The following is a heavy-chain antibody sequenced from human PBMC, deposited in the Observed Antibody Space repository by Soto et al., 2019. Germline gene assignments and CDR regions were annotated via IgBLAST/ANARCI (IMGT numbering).Heavy chain of an antibody. CDR2: ISGSGGST. J-gene: IGHJ5*02. Sequence: GGSLRLSCAASGFTFSSYAMSWVRQAPGKGLEWVSAISGSGGSTYYSDSVKGRFTISRDNSKNTLYLQMNSLRAEDTAVYYCAKVHSSTKPCPVCWFDPWGQGTLVTVSS. CDR3: AKVHSSTKPCPVCWFDP. V-gene: IGHV3-23*01. D-gene: IGHD2-2*01. CDR1: GFTFSSYA.